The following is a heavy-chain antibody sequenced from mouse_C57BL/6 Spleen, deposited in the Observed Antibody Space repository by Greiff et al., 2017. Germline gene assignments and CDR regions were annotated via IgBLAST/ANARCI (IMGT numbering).Heavy chain of an antibody. CDR1: GYAFSSSW. Sequence: QVQLKESGPELVKPGASVKISCKASGYAFSSSWMNWVKQRPGKGLEWIGRIYPGDGDTNYNGKFKGKATLTADKSSRAAYMQLSSLTSEDSAVYFCARALITTVVATDYWGQGTTLTVSS. CDR3: ARALITTVVATDY. V-gene: IGHV1-82*01. CDR2: IYPGDGDT. D-gene: IGHD1-1*01. J-gene: IGHJ2*01.